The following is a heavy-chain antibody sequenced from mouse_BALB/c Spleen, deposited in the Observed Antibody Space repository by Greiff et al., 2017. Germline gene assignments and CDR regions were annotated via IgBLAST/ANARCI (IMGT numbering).Heavy chain of an antibody. V-gene: IGHV1S81*02. CDR1: GYTFTSYW. J-gene: IGHJ4*01. D-gene: IGHD2-1*01. CDR2: INPSNGRT. Sequence: QVQLQQPGAELVKPGASVKLSCKASGYTFTSYWMHWVKQRPGQGLEWIGEINPSNGRTNYNEKFKSKATLTVDKSSSTAYMQLSSLTSEDSAVYYCARRAIYYGNYAYAMDYWGQGTSVTVSS. CDR3: ARRAIYYGNYAYAMDY.